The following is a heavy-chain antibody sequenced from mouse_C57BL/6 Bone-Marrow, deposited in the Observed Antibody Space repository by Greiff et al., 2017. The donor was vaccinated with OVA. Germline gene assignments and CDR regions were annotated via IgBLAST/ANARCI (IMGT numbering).Heavy chain of an antibody. J-gene: IGHJ2*01. V-gene: IGHV1-74*01. D-gene: IGHD3-2*02. Sequence: QVQLKQPGAELVKPGASVKVSCKASGYTFTSYWMHWVKQRPGQGLEWIGRIHPSDSDTNYNQKFKGKATLTVDKSSSTAYMQLSSLTSEDSAVYYCAIGRTAQATFDYWGQGTTLTVSS. CDR3: AIGRTAQATFDY. CDR1: GYTFTSYW. CDR2: IHPSDSDT.